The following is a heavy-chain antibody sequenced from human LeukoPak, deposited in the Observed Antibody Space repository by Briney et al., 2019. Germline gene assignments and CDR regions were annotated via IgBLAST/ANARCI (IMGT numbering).Heavy chain of an antibody. CDR3: AKDYPITIRGVGATPLDY. CDR2: TSGSGGST. J-gene: IGHJ4*02. CDR1: GFTFSSYA. D-gene: IGHD1-26*01. V-gene: IGHV3-23*01. Sequence: GGSLRLSCAASGFTFSSYAMSWVRQAPGKGLEWVSATSGSGGSTYYADSVKGRFTISRDNSKNTLYLQMNSLRAEDTAVYYCAKDYPITIRGVGATPLDYWGQGTLVTVSS.